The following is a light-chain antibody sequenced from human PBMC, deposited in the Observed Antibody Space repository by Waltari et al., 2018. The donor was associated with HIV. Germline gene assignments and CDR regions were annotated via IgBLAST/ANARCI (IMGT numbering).Light chain of an antibody. CDR2: DVT. Sequence: QSALTQPRSVSGSPGQSVTISCTGTSSDVGVYNYVSWYQQFSDKAPKLTIYDVTKRPSGVPDRFSGSKSGNTASLTISGLQAEDEADYYCCSFSGNYTSYVFGTGTKVTVL. J-gene: IGLJ1*01. V-gene: IGLV2-11*01. CDR3: CSFSGNYTSYV. CDR1: SSDVGVYNY.